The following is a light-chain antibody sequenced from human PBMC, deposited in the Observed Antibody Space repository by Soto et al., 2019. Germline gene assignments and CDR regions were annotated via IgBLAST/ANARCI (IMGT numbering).Light chain of an antibody. V-gene: IGKV3-20*01. CDR3: KQSSSSPIT. Sequence: EIVLTQSPGTLSLSPGERATLSCRASQSVSSSYLAWYQQKPGQVPRLLMYAASSRATGIQDRFSGSGSGTDFTLTIRRLEAEDFAVYYCKQSSSSPITFGQGTRLEIK. CDR2: AAS. CDR1: QSVSSSY. J-gene: IGKJ5*01.